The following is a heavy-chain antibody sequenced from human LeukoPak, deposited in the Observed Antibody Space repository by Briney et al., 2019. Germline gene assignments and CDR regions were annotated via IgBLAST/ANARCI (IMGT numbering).Heavy chain of an antibody. V-gene: IGHV3-7*01. CDR3: AKDAYSRGDY. CDR1: GLSFSSHW. Sequence: GRSLRLSCAASGLSFSSHWMSWVRQAPGKGLEWVANINQDGSVINYVGSVKGRFTISRDNAESSLYLQMNSLRGDDTALYYCAKDAYSRGDYWGQGTLVTVSS. D-gene: IGHD2-21*01. J-gene: IGHJ4*02. CDR2: INQDGSVI.